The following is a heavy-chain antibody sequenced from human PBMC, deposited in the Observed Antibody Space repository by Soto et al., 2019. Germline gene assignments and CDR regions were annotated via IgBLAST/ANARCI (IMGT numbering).Heavy chain of an antibody. CDR3: ARDFSPVPDYGDYGY. D-gene: IGHD4-17*01. Sequence: ASVKVSCKASGYTFTSYGMHWVRQAPGQRLEWMGWINAGNGNTKYSQKFQGRVTITRDTSASTAYMELSSLRSEDTAVYYCARDFSPVPDYGDYGYWGQGTLVTVSS. V-gene: IGHV1-3*01. J-gene: IGHJ4*02. CDR1: GYTFTSYG. CDR2: INAGNGNT.